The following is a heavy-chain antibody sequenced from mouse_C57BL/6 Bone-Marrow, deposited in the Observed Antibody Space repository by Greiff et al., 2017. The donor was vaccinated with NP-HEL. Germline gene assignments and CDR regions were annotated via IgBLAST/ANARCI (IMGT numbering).Heavy chain of an antibody. Sequence: VKLVESGAELVKPGASVKISCKASGYAFSSYWMNWVKQRPGKGLEWIGQIYPGDGDTNYNGKFKGKATLTADKSSSTAYMQLSSLTSEDSAVYFCARRVLYLEDYWGQGTTLTVSS. V-gene: IGHV1-80*01. CDR2: IYPGDGDT. CDR3: ARRVLYLEDY. J-gene: IGHJ2*01. D-gene: IGHD2-12*01. CDR1: GYAFSSYW.